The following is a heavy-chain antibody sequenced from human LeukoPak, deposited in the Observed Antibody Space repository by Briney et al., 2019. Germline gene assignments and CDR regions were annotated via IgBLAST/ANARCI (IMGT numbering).Heavy chain of an antibody. Sequence: SVKVSCKASGGTFSSYTISWVRQTPGQGLEWMGRIIPILGIANYAQKFQGRVTITADKSTSTAYMELSSLRSEDTAVYYCASQDYDSSGYLTYYYYGMDVWGQGTTVTVSS. CDR2: IIPILGIA. CDR3: ASQDYDSSGYLTYYYYGMDV. D-gene: IGHD3-22*01. CDR1: GGTFSSYT. V-gene: IGHV1-69*02. J-gene: IGHJ6*02.